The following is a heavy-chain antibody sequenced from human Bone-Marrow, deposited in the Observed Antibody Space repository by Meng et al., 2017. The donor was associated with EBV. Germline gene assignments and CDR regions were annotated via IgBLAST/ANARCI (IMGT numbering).Heavy chain of an antibody. CDR1: GFTFSSYA. Sequence: QVQLVEFGGGAVQPGRSLERSGPGFGFTFSSYAMHWVRQAPGKGLEWVAVISYDGSNKYYADSVKGRFTISRDNSKNTLYLQMNSLRAEDTAVYYCARDPLRLLYPTAGWHDYWGQGTLVTVSS. J-gene: IGHJ4*02. V-gene: IGHV3-30-3*01. D-gene: IGHD3-3*01. CDR2: ISYDGSNK. CDR3: ARDPLRLLYPTAGWHDY.